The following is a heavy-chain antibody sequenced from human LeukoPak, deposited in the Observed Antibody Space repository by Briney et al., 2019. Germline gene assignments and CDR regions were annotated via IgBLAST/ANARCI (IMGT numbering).Heavy chain of an antibody. CDR3: ARDMNDYGFFDI. J-gene: IGHJ3*02. CDR2: INHSGST. Sequence: SETLSLTCAVYGGSFSGYYWSWIRQPPGKGLEWIGEINHSGSTNYNPSLKSRVTISVDTSKNQFSLKLSSVTAADTAVYYCARDMNDYGFFDIWGQGTMVTVSS. D-gene: IGHD4-17*01. V-gene: IGHV4-34*01. CDR1: GGSFSGYY.